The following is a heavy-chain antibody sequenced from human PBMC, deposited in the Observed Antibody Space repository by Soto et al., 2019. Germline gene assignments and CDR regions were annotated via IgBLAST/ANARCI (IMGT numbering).Heavy chain of an antibody. V-gene: IGHV3-30-3*01. CDR3: ASEGDEQFDY. Sequence: QVQLVESGGGVVQPGRSLRLSCAASGFTFSSYAMHWVRQAPGKGLEWVAVISYDGSNKYYADSVKGRFTISRDNSKNTLYLQMNSLRAEDTAVYYCASEGDEQFDYWGQGTLVTVSS. CDR2: ISYDGSNK. J-gene: IGHJ4*02. CDR1: GFTFSSYA. D-gene: IGHD2-21*01.